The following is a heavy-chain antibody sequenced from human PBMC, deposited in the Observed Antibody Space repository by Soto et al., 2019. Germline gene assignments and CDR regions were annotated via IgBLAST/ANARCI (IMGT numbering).Heavy chain of an antibody. J-gene: IGHJ4*02. CDR3: ARDLWWYLH. V-gene: IGHV3-23*01. D-gene: IGHD2-15*01. CDR1: GFPLSSHP. Sequence: EVQLLESGGGLVQPGGPLRLPCAASGFPLSSHPMSWARQAPGKGLEWISSISAGSEGAYYADSVKGRFTISRDNSNKTLYIQMKSRGAEDTAVYYCARDLWWYLHWGQGTLVTVSS. CDR2: ISAGSEGA.